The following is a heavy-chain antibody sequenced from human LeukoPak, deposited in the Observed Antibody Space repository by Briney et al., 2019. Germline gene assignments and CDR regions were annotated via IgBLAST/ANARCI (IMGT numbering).Heavy chain of an antibody. V-gene: IGHV4-39*01. CDR1: GGSISSSSYY. Sequence: PSEALSLTCTVSGGSISSSSYYWGWIRQPPGKGLEWIGSIYYSGSTYYNPSLKSRVTISVDTSKNQFSLKLSSVTAADTAVYYCARQGILLWFGESRPMPNWFDPWGQGTLVTVSS. CDR2: IYYSGST. CDR3: ARQGILLWFGESRPMPNWFDP. J-gene: IGHJ5*02. D-gene: IGHD3-10*01.